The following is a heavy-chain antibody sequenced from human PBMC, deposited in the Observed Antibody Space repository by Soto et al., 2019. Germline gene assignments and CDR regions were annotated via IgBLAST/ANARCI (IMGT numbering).Heavy chain of an antibody. D-gene: IGHD3-9*01. CDR2: ISYDGSNK. Sequence: PGGSLRLSCAASGFTFSSYAMHWVRQAPGKGLEWVAVISYDGSNKYYADSVKGRFTISRDNSKNTLYLQMNSLRAEDTAVYYCASPVFFDILTGYYNSYFDYWGQGTLVTVSS. J-gene: IGHJ4*02. CDR3: ASPVFFDILTGYYNSYFDY. V-gene: IGHV3-30-3*01. CDR1: GFTFSSYA.